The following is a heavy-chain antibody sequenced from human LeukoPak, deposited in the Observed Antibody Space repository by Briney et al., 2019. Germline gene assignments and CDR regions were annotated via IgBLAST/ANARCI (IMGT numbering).Heavy chain of an antibody. Sequence: GRSLRLSCAASGFTFNNYAMHWVRQAPGEGLEWVALISSDESNKYYADSVKGRFTISRDNPMNTLYLQMNSLRADDTAVYYCATDYSYGSGSYYNRFDNWGQGTLVTVSS. CDR3: ATDYSYGSGSYYNRFDN. CDR2: ISSDESNK. D-gene: IGHD3-10*01. V-gene: IGHV3-30*03. CDR1: GFTFNNYA. J-gene: IGHJ4*02.